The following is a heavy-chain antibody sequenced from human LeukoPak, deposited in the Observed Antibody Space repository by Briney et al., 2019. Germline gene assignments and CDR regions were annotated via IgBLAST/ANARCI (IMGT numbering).Heavy chain of an antibody. CDR1: GGSISSYY. J-gene: IGHJ4*02. Sequence: SETLSLTCTVSGGSISSYYWSWIRQPPGKGLEWIGNIHYSGSTKYYPSLKSRVIILVDKYKKELSLRMRYVSAADAAGYYCGRPYRSGWSGSFYYCGQGTLVSVSS. CDR2: IHYSGST. V-gene: IGHV4-59*01. CDR3: GRPYRSGWSGSFYY. D-gene: IGHD6-19*01.